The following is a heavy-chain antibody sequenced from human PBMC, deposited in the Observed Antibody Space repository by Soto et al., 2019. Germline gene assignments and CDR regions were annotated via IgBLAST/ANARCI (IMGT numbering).Heavy chain of an antibody. V-gene: IGHV2-5*02. CDR3: AHRVLRTVFGLVTTTAIYFDF. CDR2: IYWDDDK. CDR1: GFSLTTSGVG. Sequence: QITLNESGPTVVRPTETLTLTCRFSGFSLTTSGVGVGWIRQSPGKAPEWLALIYWDDDKRYSASLKSRLTITKDTSKNQVFRTVSDLDPTDTATYYCAHRVLRTVFGLVTTTAIYFDFWGQGTPVAVSS. J-gene: IGHJ4*02. D-gene: IGHD3-3*01.